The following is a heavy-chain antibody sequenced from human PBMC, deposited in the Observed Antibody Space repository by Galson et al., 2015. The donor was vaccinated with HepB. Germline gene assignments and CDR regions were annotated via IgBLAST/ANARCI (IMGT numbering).Heavy chain of an antibody. CDR1: EFTFSSYN. Sequence: LRLSCAASEFTFSSYNMNWVRQAPGKGLEWVSYISSSSSTIYYADSVKGRFTISRDNAKNSLYLQMNSLRAEDTAVYYCARDRAGGYDPWGQGTLVTVSS. D-gene: IGHD3-10*01. J-gene: IGHJ5*02. CDR3: ARDRAGGYDP. V-gene: IGHV3-48*01. CDR2: ISSSSSTI.